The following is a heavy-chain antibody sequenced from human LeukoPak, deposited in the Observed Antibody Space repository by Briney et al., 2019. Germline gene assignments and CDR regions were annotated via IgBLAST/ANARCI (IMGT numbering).Heavy chain of an antibody. CDR3: ARGGTLVDRDSPRPSNYDFWSGYSNYYYYYYYMDV. Sequence: PSETLSLTCAVYGGSFSGYYCSWIRQPPGQGLEWIGEINHSGSTNYNPSPKSRVTTSVDTSTNQLSLKLTSVTAPDTAVYYCARGGTLVDRDSPRPSNYDFWSGYSNYYYYYYYMDVWGKGTTVTVSS. D-gene: IGHD3-3*01. CDR1: GGSFSGYY. V-gene: IGHV4-34*01. CDR2: INHSGST. J-gene: IGHJ6*03.